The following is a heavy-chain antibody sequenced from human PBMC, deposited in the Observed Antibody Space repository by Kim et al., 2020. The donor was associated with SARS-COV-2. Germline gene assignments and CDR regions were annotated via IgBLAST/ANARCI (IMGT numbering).Heavy chain of an antibody. D-gene: IGHD3-9*01. CDR3: ARDGYYDILTGYYTMGSWYFDL. Sequence: GGSLRLSCAASGFTFSSYSMNWVRQAPGKGLEWVSSISSSSGYIYYADSVKGRFTISRDNAKNSLYLQMNSLRAEDTAVYYCARDGYYDILTGYYTMGSWYFDLWGRGTLVTVSS. CDR1: GFTFSSYS. CDR2: ISSSSGYI. V-gene: IGHV3-21*04. J-gene: IGHJ2*01.